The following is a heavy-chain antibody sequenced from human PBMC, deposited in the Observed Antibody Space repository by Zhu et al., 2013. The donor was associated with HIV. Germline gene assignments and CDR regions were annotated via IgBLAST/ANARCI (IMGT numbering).Heavy chain of an antibody. V-gene: IGHV3-49*04. J-gene: IGHJ4*02. D-gene: IGHD6-6*01. CDR1: GFTFGDYA. CDR3: TRHSSSSYFDY. Sequence: EVQLVESGGGLVQPGRSLRLSCTASGFTFGDYAMSWVRQAPGKGLEWVGFIRSKAYGGTTEYAASVKGRFTISRDDSKSIAYLQMNSLKTEDTAVYYCTRHSSSSYFDYWGQGTLVTVSS. CDR2: IRSKAYGGTT.